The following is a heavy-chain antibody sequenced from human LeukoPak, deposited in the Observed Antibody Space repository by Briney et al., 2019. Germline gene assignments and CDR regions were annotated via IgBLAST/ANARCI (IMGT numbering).Heavy chain of an antibody. J-gene: IGHJ4*02. V-gene: IGHV1-18*01. CDR1: GYTFTSYG. CDR3: ARARGDSSGYYGGY. D-gene: IGHD3-22*01. Sequence: ASVKVSCKASGYTFTSYGISWVRQAPGQGLEWMGWISDYNANTNYVQKFQGRVTMTTDTSTSTAYMELRSLRSEDTAVYYCARARGDSSGYYGGYWGQGTLVTVSS. CDR2: ISDYNANT.